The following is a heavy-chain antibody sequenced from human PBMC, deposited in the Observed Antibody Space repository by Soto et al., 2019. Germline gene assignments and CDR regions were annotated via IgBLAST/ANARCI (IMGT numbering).Heavy chain of an antibody. CDR2: INPSGGST. Sequence: ASVKVSCKASGYTFTSYYMHWVRQAPGQGLEWMGIINPSGGSTRYAQKFQGRVTMTRDTSTSTVYMELSSLRSEDTAVYYCARCLSYGSSGYYFDYWRRGTLVTVSS. J-gene: IGHJ4*02. CDR3: ARCLSYGSSGYYFDY. CDR1: GYTFTSYY. V-gene: IGHV1-46*01. D-gene: IGHD3-22*01.